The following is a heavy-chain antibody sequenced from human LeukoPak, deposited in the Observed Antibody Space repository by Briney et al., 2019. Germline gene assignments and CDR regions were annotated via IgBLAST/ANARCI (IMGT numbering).Heavy chain of an antibody. CDR1: GFTFSSYS. V-gene: IGHV3-21*05. CDR3: ARGDDYGVTFDY. J-gene: IGHJ4*02. Sequence: GGSLRLSCAASGFTFSSYSMNWVRQAPGKGLEWVSYISSSSSYIFYADSVKGRFTTSRDNAKNSLYLQMNSLRAEDTAVYYCARGDDYGVTFDYWGQGTLVTVSS. CDR2: ISSSSSYI. D-gene: IGHD4-17*01.